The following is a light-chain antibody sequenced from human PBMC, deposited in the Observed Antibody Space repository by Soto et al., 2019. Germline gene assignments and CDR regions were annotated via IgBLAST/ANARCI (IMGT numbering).Light chain of an antibody. V-gene: IGLV2-8*01. CDR2: DVS. CDR1: SSDVGGYNY. Sequence: QSALTQPPSASGSPGQPVTISCTGTSSDVGGYNYVSWYQQHPGKAPKLMIHDVSKRPSGVPDRFSGSKSGNTASLTVSGLQAEDEADYYCSSYAGSNVVFGGGTKLTVL. J-gene: IGLJ2*01. CDR3: SSYAGSNVV.